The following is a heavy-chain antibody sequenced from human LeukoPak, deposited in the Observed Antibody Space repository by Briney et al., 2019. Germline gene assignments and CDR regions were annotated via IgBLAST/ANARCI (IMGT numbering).Heavy chain of an antibody. J-gene: IGHJ3*02. V-gene: IGHV1-69*04. CDR2: IIPILGIA. D-gene: IGHD4-17*01. Sequence: ASVKVSCKASGGTFSSYAISWVRQAPGQGLEWMGRIIPILGIANYAQKFQGRVTITADKSTSTAYMELSSLRSEDTAVYYCATDLTAEYGDSDAFDIWGQGTMVTVSS. CDR1: GGTFSSYA. CDR3: ATDLTAEYGDSDAFDI.